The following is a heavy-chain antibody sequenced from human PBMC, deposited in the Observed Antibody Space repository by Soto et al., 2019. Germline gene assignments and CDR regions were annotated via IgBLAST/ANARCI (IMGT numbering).Heavy chain of an antibody. J-gene: IGHJ6*02. CDR3: AMSGYYELLLSYYYYGMDV. CDR2: INPSGGST. CDR1: GYTFTSYY. Sequence: QVQLVQSGAEVKKPGASVKVSCKASGYTFTSYYMHWVRQAPGQGLEWMGIINPSGGSTSYAQKFQGRVTMTRDTSTSTVYMELSSLRSEDTAVYYCAMSGYYELLLSYYYYGMDVWGQGTTVTVSS. D-gene: IGHD3-3*01. V-gene: IGHV1-46*01.